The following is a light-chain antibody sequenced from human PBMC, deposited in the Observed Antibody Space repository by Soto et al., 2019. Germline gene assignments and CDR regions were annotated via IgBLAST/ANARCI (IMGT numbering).Light chain of an antibody. J-gene: IGKJ1*01. CDR2: GPS. CDR3: QQYDSSPRT. CDR1: QSISSSY. Sequence: EIVLTQSPGTLSLSPGERATLYCRASQSISSSYLAWYQQKPGQAPRLPIYGPSSRATGIPDRFSGSGSGTDFTLTINRLEPEDFAVYYCQQYDSSPRTFGQGTKVDIK. V-gene: IGKV3-20*01.